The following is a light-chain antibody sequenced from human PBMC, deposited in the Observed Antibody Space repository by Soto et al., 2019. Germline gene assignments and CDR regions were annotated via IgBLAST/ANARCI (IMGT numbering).Light chain of an antibody. CDR2: SVT. J-gene: IGKJ1*01. CDR3: QLYCSSPWT. CDR1: QSVSHRY. V-gene: IGKV3-20*01. Sequence: EIVLTQSPGTLSLSPGERATLSCRASQSVSHRYLTWYQQEPGQAPRLLINSVTIRATGIPDRLNFSGSVTDFTLTISRLEPEDFAVYYCQLYCSSPWTFGQGTKVDIK.